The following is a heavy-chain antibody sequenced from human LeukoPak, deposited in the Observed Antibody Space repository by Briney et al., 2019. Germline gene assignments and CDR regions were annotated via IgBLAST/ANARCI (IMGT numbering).Heavy chain of an antibody. D-gene: IGHD2-8*01. Sequence: SETLSLTCTVSGGSISSYYWSWIRQPPGKGLEWIGYIYYSGSTNYNPSLKSRVTISVDTSKNQFSLKLSSVTAADTAVYYCARDRGKYCTNGVCYENYYYMDVWGKGTTVTVSS. CDR3: ARDRGKYCTNGVCYENYYYMDV. CDR1: GGSISSYY. V-gene: IGHV4-59*01. CDR2: IYYSGST. J-gene: IGHJ6*03.